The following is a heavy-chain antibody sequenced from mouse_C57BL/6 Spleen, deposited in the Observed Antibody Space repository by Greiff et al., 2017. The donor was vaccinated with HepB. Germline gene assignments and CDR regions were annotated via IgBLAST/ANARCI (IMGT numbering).Heavy chain of an antibody. CDR3: TSGNYDY. D-gene: IGHD2-1*01. CDR1: GSTFSDAW. J-gene: IGHJ2*01. V-gene: IGHV6-6*01. CDR2: IRNKANNHAT. Sequence: DVKLVESGGGLVQPGGSMKLSCAASGSTFSDAWMDWVRQSPEKGLEWVAEIRNKANNHATYYAESVKGRFTISRDDSNSSVYLQMNSLRAEGTGIYYCTSGNYDYWGQGTTLTVSS.